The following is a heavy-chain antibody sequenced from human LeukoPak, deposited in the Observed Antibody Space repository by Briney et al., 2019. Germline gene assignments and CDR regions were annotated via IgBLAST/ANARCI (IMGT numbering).Heavy chain of an antibody. Sequence: SETLSLTCTVSGGSISSYYWSWIRQPPGKGLEWIGEINHSGSTNYNPSLKSRVTISVDTSKNQFSLKLSSVTAADTAVYYCARGRTSPYYYGMDVWGQGTTVTVSS. CDR3: ARGRTSPYYYGMDV. J-gene: IGHJ6*02. D-gene: IGHD2-2*01. V-gene: IGHV4-34*01. CDR2: INHSGST. CDR1: GGSISSYY.